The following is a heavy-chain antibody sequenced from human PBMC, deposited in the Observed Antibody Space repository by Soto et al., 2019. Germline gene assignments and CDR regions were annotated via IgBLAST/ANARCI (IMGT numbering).Heavy chain of an antibody. V-gene: IGHV4-34*01. Sequence: TLSLTCAVYGGSFSGYYWSWIRQPPGKGLEWIGEINHSGSTNYNPSLKSRVTISVDTSKNQFSLNLSSVTAADTAVYYCARGWERAFRDLNAFDIWGQGTMVTVSS. D-gene: IGHD1-26*01. CDR1: GGSFSGYY. CDR3: ARGWERAFRDLNAFDI. J-gene: IGHJ3*02. CDR2: INHSGST.